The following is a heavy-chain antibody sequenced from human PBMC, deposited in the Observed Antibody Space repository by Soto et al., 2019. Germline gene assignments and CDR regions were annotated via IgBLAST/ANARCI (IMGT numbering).Heavy chain of an antibody. CDR1: GYTFTSYY. J-gene: IGHJ6*02. CDR2: INPSGGST. D-gene: IGHD1-20*01. CDR3: ARDKISRYNWNDWHSYYGMDV. V-gene: IGHV1-46*01. Sequence: QVQLVQSGAEVKKPGASVKVSCKASGYTFTSYYMHWVRQAPGQGLEWMGIINPSGGSTSYAQKFQGRVTMTRDTSTSRVYMELSSLRSEDTAVYYCARDKISRYNWNDWHSYYGMDVCGQGTTVSVSS.